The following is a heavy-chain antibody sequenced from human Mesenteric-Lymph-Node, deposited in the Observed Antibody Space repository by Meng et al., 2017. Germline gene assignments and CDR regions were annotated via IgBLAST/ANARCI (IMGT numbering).Heavy chain of an antibody. J-gene: IGHJ6*02. CDR3: ARVNDPITHYYNMDV. CDR2: INHRGST. Sequence: SETLSLTCAVYGGSFSGYYWSWIRQAPGKGLEWIGQINHRGSTNYNPSLQSRVTISVDTSKNQFSLKLSSVTAAETAVYFCARVNDPITHYYNMDVWGQGTTVTVSS. CDR1: GGSFSGYY. D-gene: IGHD1-20*01. V-gene: IGHV4-34*01.